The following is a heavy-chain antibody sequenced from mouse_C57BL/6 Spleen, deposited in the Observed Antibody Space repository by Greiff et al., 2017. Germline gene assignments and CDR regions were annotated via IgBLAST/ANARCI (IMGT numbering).Heavy chain of an antibody. J-gene: IGHJ2*01. D-gene: IGHD2-10*01. CDR1: GYTFTSYW. V-gene: IGHV1-50*01. CDR2: IDPSDSYT. CDR3: ARSHSYYPDY. Sequence: QVQLQQPGAELVKPGASVKLSCKASGYTFTSYWMQWVKQRPGQGLEWIGEIDPSDSYTNYNQKFKGKATLTVDTSSSTAYMQLSSLTSEDSAVYYCARSHSYYPDYWGQGTTLTVSS.